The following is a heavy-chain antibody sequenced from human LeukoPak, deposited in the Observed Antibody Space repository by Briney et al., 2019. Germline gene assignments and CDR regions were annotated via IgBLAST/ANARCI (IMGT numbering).Heavy chain of an antibody. CDR2: INRDGSQR. CDR3: ASLSSSWLIGAFDI. CDR1: GFSLSAYW. V-gene: IGHV3-7*03. Sequence: GGSLRLSCAASGFSLSAYWMTWVRQAPGKGLEWVANINRDGSQRNHVDSVKGRFTISRDNSKNTLYLQMNSLRAEDTAVYYCASLSSSWLIGAFDIWGQGTMVTVSS. J-gene: IGHJ3*02. D-gene: IGHD6-13*01.